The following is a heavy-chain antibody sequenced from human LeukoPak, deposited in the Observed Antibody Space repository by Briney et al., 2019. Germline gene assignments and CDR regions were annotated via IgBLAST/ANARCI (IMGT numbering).Heavy chain of an antibody. CDR1: GFTFSSYW. CDR2: IKQDGSEK. Sequence: GGSLRLSCAASGFTFSSYWMSWVRLAPGKGLEWVANIKQDGSEKYSVDSGRGRFTISRDNAKNSLYLQMNSLRAEDTAVYYCARGALGIAAAGIDFDYWGQGTLVTVSS. J-gene: IGHJ4*02. V-gene: IGHV3-7*03. D-gene: IGHD6-13*01. CDR3: ARGALGIAAAGIDFDY.